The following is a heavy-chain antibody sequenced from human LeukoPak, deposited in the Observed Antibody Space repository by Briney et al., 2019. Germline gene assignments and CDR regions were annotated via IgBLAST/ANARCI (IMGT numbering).Heavy chain of an antibody. CDR1: DGSVSSSSYY. J-gene: IGHJ4*02. Sequence: SETLSLTCTVSDGSVSSSSYYWGWLRQPPGTGLEWIGSMFYGGYTYYNPSLKSRVTISVDTSKNQFSLNLSSMTAADTAVYYCARVRGSFDYWGQGILVTVSS. V-gene: IGHV4-39*01. D-gene: IGHD3-10*01. CDR2: MFYGGYT. CDR3: ARVRGSFDY.